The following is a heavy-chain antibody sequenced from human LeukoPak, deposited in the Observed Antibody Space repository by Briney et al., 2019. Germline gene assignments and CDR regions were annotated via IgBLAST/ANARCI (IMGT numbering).Heavy chain of an antibody. Sequence: ASVKVSGKASGGTFTSYAISWVRQAPGHGLEWMGRIIPIFGTEKYEQKFQGRVTISTDESTSTAYMELSSLRSEDTAVYYCARDLRYYDSSGYYYVLHFDNWGQGTLVTVSS. J-gene: IGHJ4*02. CDR1: GGTFTSYA. V-gene: IGHV1-69*05. CDR3: ARDLRYYDSSGYYYVLHFDN. CDR2: IIPIFGTE. D-gene: IGHD3-22*01.